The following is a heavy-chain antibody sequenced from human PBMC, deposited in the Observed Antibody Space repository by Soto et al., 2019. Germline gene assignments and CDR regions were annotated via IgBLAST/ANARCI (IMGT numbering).Heavy chain of an antibody. CDR1: GSTFPNYP. CDR2: ISHDGVTK. CDR3: VRGGYSSSWERLDP. Sequence: GFLSLSCTASGSTFPNYPMHWVRQAPDKGLEWVAVISHDGVTKNSADSVKGRFTISRDNSRNTLYLQMNSLRIEDTAMYYCVRGGYSSSWERLDPWGQGTLVTVSS. V-gene: IGHV3-30-3*01. J-gene: IGHJ5*02. D-gene: IGHD4-4*01.